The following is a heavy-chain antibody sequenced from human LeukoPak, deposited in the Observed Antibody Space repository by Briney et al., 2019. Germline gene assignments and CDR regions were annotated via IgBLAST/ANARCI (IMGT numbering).Heavy chain of an antibody. CDR3: ARDLGYYDIVTGYYIGYFDS. D-gene: IGHD3-9*01. V-gene: IGHV1-2*02. CDR1: GYTFTGYF. Sequence: ASVKVSCKASGYTFTGYFMHWVRQAPGQGLEWMGWINPNTGDTNYAQKFQGRVTMTRDTSISTAYMELSGLRSDDTAVYYCARDLGYYDIVTGYYIGYFDSCGQGTLVTVSS. CDR2: INPNTGDT. J-gene: IGHJ4*02.